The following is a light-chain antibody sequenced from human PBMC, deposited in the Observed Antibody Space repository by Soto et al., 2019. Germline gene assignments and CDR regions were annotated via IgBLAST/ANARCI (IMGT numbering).Light chain of an antibody. V-gene: IGLV1-44*01. CDR2: RNN. Sequence: QSALTQPPSASGTPGQRVTISCSGSSSNIGSNIVNWYQQLPGTAPKLLIYRNNQRPSGVPDRFSGSKSGTSASLAISGLQSEDEADYYCAAWDDSLNVVVFGGGTKLTVL. CDR3: AAWDDSLNVVV. J-gene: IGLJ2*01. CDR1: SSNIGSNI.